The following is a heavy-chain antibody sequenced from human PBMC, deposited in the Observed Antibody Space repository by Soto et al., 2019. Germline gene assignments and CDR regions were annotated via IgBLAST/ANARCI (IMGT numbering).Heavy chain of an antibody. Sequence: GASVKVSCTASGYTFTGYYMHWVRQAPGQGLEWMGWINPNSGGTNYAQKFQGWVTMTRDTSISTAYMELSRLRSDDTAVYYCARDRARITMVRGGYYMDVWGKGTTVTVSS. CDR3: ARDRARITMVRGGYYMDV. J-gene: IGHJ6*03. D-gene: IGHD3-10*01. CDR1: GYTFTGYY. V-gene: IGHV1-2*04. CDR2: INPNSGGT.